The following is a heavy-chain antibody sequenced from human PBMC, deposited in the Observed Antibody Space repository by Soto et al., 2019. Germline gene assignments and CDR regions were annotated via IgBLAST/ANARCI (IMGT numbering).Heavy chain of an antibody. J-gene: IGHJ3*02. CDR1: GFTFSSYA. V-gene: IGHV3-23*01. Sequence: EVQLLESGGGLVQPGGSLRLSCAASGFTFSSYAMNWVRQAPGKGLEWVSTLGVSGATTYFADSFKGRFTISRDNSKNTLYLQMNSLRAEDTALYYCAKAILGANLHALAIWGQGTMVTVSS. CDR2: LGVSGATT. D-gene: IGHD1-26*01. CDR3: AKAILGANLHALAI.